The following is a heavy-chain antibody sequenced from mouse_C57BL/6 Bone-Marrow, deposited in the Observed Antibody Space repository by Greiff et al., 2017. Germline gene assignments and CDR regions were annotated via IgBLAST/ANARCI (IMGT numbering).Heavy chain of an antibody. CDR3: ARGYYYGSSYHVLAFDY. CDR1: GYTFTSYW. Sequence: QVQLQQPGAELVRPGSSVKLSCKASGYTFTSYWMPWVKQRPIQGLEWIGNIDPSDSETHYNQKFKDKATLTVDKSSSTAYMQLSSLTSEDSAVYYCARGYYYGSSYHVLAFDYWGQGTTLTVSS. D-gene: IGHD1-1*01. CDR2: IDPSDSET. J-gene: IGHJ2*01. V-gene: IGHV1-52*01.